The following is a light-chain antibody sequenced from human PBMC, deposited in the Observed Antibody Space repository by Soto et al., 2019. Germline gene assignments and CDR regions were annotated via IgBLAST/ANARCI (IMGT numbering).Light chain of an antibody. CDR3: LQDHSFPWT. CDR2: GAS. CDR1: QGIRND. Sequence: AIQMTQSPSSLSASVGDRVTITCRASQGIRNDLGWFQQKPGKAPKLLIYGASSLQSGVPSRFSGSGSATDFTLTITSLQPEDFATYYCLQDHSFPWTFGQGTKVEVK. V-gene: IGKV1-6*01. J-gene: IGKJ1*01.